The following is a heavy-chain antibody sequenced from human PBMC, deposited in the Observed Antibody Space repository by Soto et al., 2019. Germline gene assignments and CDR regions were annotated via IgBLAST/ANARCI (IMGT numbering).Heavy chain of an antibody. Sequence: GGSLRLSCAASGFTFSSYAMHWVRQAPGKGLEWVAVISYDGSNKYYADSVKGRFTISRDNSKNTLYLQMNSLRAEDTAVYYCARDREQQLVINWFDPWGQGTLVTVSS. V-gene: IGHV3-30-3*01. CDR1: GFTFSSYA. D-gene: IGHD6-13*01. J-gene: IGHJ5*02. CDR3: ARDREQQLVINWFDP. CDR2: ISYDGSNK.